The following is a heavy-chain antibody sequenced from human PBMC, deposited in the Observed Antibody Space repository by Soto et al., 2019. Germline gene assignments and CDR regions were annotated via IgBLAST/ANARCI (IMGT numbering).Heavy chain of an antibody. Sequence: ASGKVPCKAFGYTFTGYYMHWVRQAPGQGLEWMGWINPNSGGTNYAQKFQGWVTMTRDTSISTAYMELSRLRSDDTAVYYCARGRLANWFDPWGQGTLVTVSS. CDR3: ARGRLANWFDP. CDR1: GYTFTGYY. D-gene: IGHD2-21*01. CDR2: INPNSGGT. J-gene: IGHJ5*02. V-gene: IGHV1-2*04.